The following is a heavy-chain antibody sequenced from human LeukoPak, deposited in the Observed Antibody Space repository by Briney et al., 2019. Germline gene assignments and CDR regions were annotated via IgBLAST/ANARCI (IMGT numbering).Heavy chain of an antibody. D-gene: IGHD3-22*01. CDR1: GFTFSSYA. J-gene: IGHJ4*02. CDR3: AKVYDYYDSSGSKRYFDY. Sequence: PGGSLRFSCAASGFTFSSYAMSWVRQAPGKGLEWVSAISGSGGSTYYADSVKGRFTISRDNSKNTLYLQMNSLRAEDTAVYYCAKVYDYYDSSGSKRYFDYWGQGTLVTVSS. CDR2: ISGSGGST. V-gene: IGHV3-23*01.